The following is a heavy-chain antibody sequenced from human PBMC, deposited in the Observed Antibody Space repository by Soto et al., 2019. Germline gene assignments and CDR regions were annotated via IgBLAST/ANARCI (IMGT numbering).Heavy chain of an antibody. CDR2: IYWDDDK. CDR3: AHRPDLPNELRYFDWLLHNWFDP. V-gene: IGHV2-5*02. J-gene: IGHJ5*02. CDR1: GFSLSTSGVG. Sequence: ESGPTLVNPTQTLTLTCTFSGFSLSTSGVGVGWIRQPPGKALEWLALIYWDDDKRYSPSLKSRLTITKDTSKNQVVLTMTNMDPVDTATYYCAHRPDLPNELRYFDWLLHNWFDPWGQGTLVTVSS. D-gene: IGHD3-9*01.